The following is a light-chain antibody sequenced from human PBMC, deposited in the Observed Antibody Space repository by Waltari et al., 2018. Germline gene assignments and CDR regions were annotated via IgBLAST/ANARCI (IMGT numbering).Light chain of an antibody. J-gene: IGKJ2*01. Sequence: DTQVTQSPSTLSAPVGDSVTNTCRASQTILTWMAWYQQKPGKAPKLRIYKASRLESGVPSRFSGTASGTEFTLTISSLQPDDSATYYCQQYHDYSTFGQGTKLEIK. CDR2: KAS. CDR3: QQYHDYST. V-gene: IGKV1-5*03. CDR1: QTILTW.